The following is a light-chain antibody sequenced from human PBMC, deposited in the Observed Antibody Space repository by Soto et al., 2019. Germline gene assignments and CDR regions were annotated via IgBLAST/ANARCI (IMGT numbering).Light chain of an antibody. CDR2: KAS. V-gene: IGKV1-5*03. CDR3: QQYNSFSRT. Sequence: DIQMTQSPSTVSASIGDRVTITCRASQNIRSWLAWYQQKSGKAPKLLIYKASSLKSGVPSRFSGSGSGTEFTLTISSLQPDDFATYYCQQYNSFSRTFGQGTKVDIK. CDR1: QNIRSW. J-gene: IGKJ1*01.